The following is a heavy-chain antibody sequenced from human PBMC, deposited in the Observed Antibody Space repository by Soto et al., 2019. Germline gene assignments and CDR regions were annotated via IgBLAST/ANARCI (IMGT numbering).Heavy chain of an antibody. Sequence: SETLSLTCAVSGGSISSSNWWSWVRQPPGKGLEWIGEIYHSGSTNYNPSLKSRVTISVDKSMNQISLKLSSVTAADTAFYYCARLGGYYQSLDTWGQGTLVTFSS. CDR1: GGSISSSNW. CDR3: ARLGGYYQSLDT. V-gene: IGHV4-4*02. CDR2: IYHSGST. J-gene: IGHJ5*02. D-gene: IGHD3-22*01.